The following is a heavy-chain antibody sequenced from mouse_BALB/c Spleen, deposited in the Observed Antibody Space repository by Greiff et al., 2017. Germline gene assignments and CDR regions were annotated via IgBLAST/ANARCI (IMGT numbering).Heavy chain of an antibody. CDR3: ARELGRYAMDY. V-gene: IGHV1-54*01. J-gene: IGHJ4*01. CDR2: INPGSGGT. Sequence: LQESGAELVRPGTSVKVSCKASGYAFTNYLIEWVKQRPGQGLEWIGVINPGSGGTNYNEKFKGKATLTADKSSSTAYMQLSSLTSDDSAVYFCARELGRYAMDYWGQGTSVTVSS. CDR1: GYAFTNYL. D-gene: IGHD4-1*01.